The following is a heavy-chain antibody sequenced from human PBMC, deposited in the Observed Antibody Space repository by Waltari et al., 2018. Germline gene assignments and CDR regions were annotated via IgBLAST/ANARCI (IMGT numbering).Heavy chain of an antibody. CDR3: ARDYPTLGDY. CDR2: ISVDGATT. J-gene: IGHJ4*02. D-gene: IGHD3-16*01. V-gene: IGHV3-74*01. Sequence: EVQLVESGGGLVQPGGPLRLSCAAPGFTCSTHARHGVRQATGEGLGWVSRISVDGATTHYVDSVKGRFTVSRDNARNTLYLQMNTLRVEDTAVYYCARDYPTLGDYWGQGTRVTVSS. CDR1: GFTCSTHA.